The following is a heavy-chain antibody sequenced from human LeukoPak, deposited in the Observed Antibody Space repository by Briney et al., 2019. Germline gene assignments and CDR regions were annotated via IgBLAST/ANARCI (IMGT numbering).Heavy chain of an antibody. V-gene: IGHV4-59*08. Sequence: SETLSLTCTVSGGSISSYYWNWIRQPPGKGLEWIGYIYYSGSTNYNPSLKSRVTISVDTSKNQFSLKLSSVTAADTAVYYCARLRELATLHNAFDIWGQGTMVTVSS. D-gene: IGHD5-24*01. CDR2: IYYSGST. CDR1: GGSISSYY. CDR3: ARLRELATLHNAFDI. J-gene: IGHJ3*02.